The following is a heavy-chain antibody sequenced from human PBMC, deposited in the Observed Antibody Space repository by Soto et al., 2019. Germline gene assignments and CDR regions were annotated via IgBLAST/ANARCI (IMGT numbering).Heavy chain of an antibody. D-gene: IGHD1-26*01. J-gene: IGHJ4*02. CDR2: ISWNSGSI. CDR3: AKDIGSYLDY. V-gene: IGHV3-9*01. CDR1: GFTFDDYA. Sequence: GGSLRLSCAASGFTFDDYAMHWVRQAPGKGLEWVSGISWNSGSIGYADSVKGRFTISRDNAKNSLYLQMNSLRAEDTALYYCAKDIGSYLDYWGQGTLVTVSS.